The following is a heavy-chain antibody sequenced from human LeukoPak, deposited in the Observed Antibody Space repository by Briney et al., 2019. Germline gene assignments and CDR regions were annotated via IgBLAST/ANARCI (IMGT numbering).Heavy chain of an antibody. D-gene: IGHD3-22*01. CDR1: GFTFSSYA. V-gene: IGHV3-23*01. J-gene: IGHJ4*02. CDR2: IGGSGGST. CDR3: AKDPRGYYYDSSGYY. Sequence: PGGSLRLSCAASGFTFSSYAMSWVRQAPGKGLEWVSAIGGSGGSTYYADSVKGRFTISRDNSKNTLYLQMNSLRAEDTAVYYCAKDPRGYYYDSSGYYWGQGTLVTVSS.